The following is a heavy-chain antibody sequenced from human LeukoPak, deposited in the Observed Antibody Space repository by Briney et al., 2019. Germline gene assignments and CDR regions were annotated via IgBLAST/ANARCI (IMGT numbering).Heavy chain of an antibody. CDR3: ARGVGDYYYYYMDV. V-gene: IGHV1-2*02. D-gene: IGHD2-15*01. CDR1: GYTFTGYY. Sequence: ASVTVSCKASGYTFTGYYMHWVRQAPGQGLEWMGWINPNSGRTKYAQKFQGRVTMTRDTSISTAYMELRRLRSDDTAVYYCARGVGDYYYYYMDVWGKGTTVTVSS. CDR2: INPNSGRT. J-gene: IGHJ6*03.